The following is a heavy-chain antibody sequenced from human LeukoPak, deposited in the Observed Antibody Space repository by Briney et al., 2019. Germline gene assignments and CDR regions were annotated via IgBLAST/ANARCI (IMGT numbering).Heavy chain of an antibody. J-gene: IGHJ4*02. CDR3: ARADKGWLLLDY. CDR2: IYYSGST. Sequence: SETLSLTCTVSGGSISSYYWSWIRQPPGKGLEWIGYIYYSGSTNYNPSLKSRVTISVDTSKNQFSLKLSSVTAADTAVYYCARADKGWLLLDYWGQGTLVTVSS. CDR1: GGSISSYY. V-gene: IGHV4-59*01. D-gene: IGHD3-22*01.